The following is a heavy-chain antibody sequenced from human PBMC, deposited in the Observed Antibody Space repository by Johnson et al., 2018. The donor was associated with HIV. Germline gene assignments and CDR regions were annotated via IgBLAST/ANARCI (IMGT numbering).Heavy chain of an antibody. CDR2: IYSGGST. CDR3: ARDFRYSSSWYDAFDI. D-gene: IGHD6-13*01. J-gene: IGHJ3*02. CDR1: GFNVSGNY. Sequence: VQLVESGGGLVQPGGSLRLSCVASGFNVSGNYMSWVRQAPGRGLEWVSVIYSGGSTYYADSVKGRFTISRDNSKNTLYLQMNTLRAEDTAVYYCARDFRYSSSWYDAFDIWGRGTMVTVSS. V-gene: IGHV3-66*01.